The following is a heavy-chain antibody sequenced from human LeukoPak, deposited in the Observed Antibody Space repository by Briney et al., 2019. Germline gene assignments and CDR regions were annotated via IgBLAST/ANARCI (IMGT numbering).Heavy chain of an antibody. D-gene: IGHD5-18*01. CDR3: ARGCRETQIWLD. J-gene: IGHJ4*02. CDR2: IKQDGSEK. V-gene: IGHV3-7*01. Sequence: SGGSLRLSCAGSGFTFSSYWMSWVRQAPGKGLEWVANIKQDGSEKYYVDSVKGRFTISRDNAKNSLYLQMNSLRAEDTAVYYCARGCRETQIWLDWGQGTLVTVSS. CDR1: GFTFSSYW.